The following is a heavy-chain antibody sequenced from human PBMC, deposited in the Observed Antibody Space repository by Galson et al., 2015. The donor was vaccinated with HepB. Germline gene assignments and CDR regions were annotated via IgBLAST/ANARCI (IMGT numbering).Heavy chain of an antibody. J-gene: IGHJ6*03. Sequence: SVKVSCKASGYTFNSYGISWVRQALGQGLEWMGWISVYNGKTNYAQKFQGRATMTTDTSTSTAYMELRSLRSDDTAVYYCARAGTGAYYRSYIDGWGKGTTVTVSS. CDR1: GYTFNSYG. D-gene: IGHD3-10*01. CDR3: ARAGTGAYYRSYIDG. CDR2: ISVYNGKT. V-gene: IGHV1-18*01.